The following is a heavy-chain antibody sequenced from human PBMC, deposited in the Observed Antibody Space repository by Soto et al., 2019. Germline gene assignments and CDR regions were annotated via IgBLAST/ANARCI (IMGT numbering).Heavy chain of an antibody. V-gene: IGHV3-30-3*01. CDR3: ARDRWSLVLLKYYFDY. CDR1: GFTFSSYA. J-gene: IGHJ4*02. D-gene: IGHD2-15*01. CDR2: ISYDGSNK. Sequence: VGSLRLSCAASGFTFSSYAMHWVRQAPGKGLEWVAVISYDGSNKYYADSVKGRFTISRDNSKNTLYLQMNSLRAEDTAVYYCARDRWSLVLLKYYFDYWGQGTLVTVSS.